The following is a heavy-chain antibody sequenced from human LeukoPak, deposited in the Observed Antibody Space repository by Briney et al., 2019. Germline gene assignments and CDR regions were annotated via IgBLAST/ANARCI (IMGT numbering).Heavy chain of an antibody. V-gene: IGHV3-53*01. Sequence: GGSLRLSCAASGFTVSSSYMSWVRQAPGKGLEWVSVIYSGGSTYYADSVKGRFTISRDNSKNTLYLQMNSLRAEDTAVYYCARDLLDTAMVTSEGDYWGQGTLVTVSS. CDR2: IYSGGST. CDR1: GFTVSSSY. D-gene: IGHD5-18*01. CDR3: ARDLLDTAMVTSEGDY. J-gene: IGHJ4*02.